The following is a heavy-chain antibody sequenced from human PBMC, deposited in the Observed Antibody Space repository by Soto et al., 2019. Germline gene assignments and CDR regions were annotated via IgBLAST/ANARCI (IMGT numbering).Heavy chain of an antibody. Sequence: PSRGLEWLGRTYYRSTWYNDYAVSVKSPITINPDTSKNQFSLQLNSVTPEDTAVYYCARDKSIAAALYNCFDPWGQGTLVTVSS. CDR2: TYYRSTWYN. V-gene: IGHV6-1*01. D-gene: IGHD6-13*01. CDR3: ARDKSIAAALYNCFDP. J-gene: IGHJ5*02.